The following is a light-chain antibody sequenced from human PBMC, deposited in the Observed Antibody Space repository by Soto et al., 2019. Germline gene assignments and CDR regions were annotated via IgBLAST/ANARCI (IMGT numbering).Light chain of an antibody. CDR2: VAS. CDR1: QSISSW. Sequence: DIQMTQSPSTLSASVGDRVTITCRASQSISSWLAWYQQKPGKAPKLLIYVASSLESGVPSRFSGSGSGTEFTLTISSLQPDDFATYYCQQYSSYSKTFVQGTKVEIK. CDR3: QQYSSYSKT. V-gene: IGKV1-5*01. J-gene: IGKJ1*01.